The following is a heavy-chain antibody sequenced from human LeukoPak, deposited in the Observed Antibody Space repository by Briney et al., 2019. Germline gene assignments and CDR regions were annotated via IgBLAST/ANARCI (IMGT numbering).Heavy chain of an antibody. D-gene: IGHD3-16*01. CDR2: IKQDGSEK. CDR1: GLTFSNYW. V-gene: IGHV3-7*03. CDR3: ARDGFGTGSN. Sequence: GGSLRLSCAASGLTFSNYWMDWVRQAPGKGLEWVANIKQDGSEKNYVDSVKGRFIISRDNAKNSLYLQMNTPRADDTAVYYCARDGFGTGSNWGQGTLVTVSS. J-gene: IGHJ4*02.